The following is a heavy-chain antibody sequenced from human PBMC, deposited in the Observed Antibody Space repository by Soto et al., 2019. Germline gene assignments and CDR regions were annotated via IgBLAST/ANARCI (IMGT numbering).Heavy chain of an antibody. J-gene: IGHJ3*02. Sequence: GGSLRLSCAASGFTFSRYSMNWVRQAPGKGLEWVSSISSDNTYIYYADSVKGRFTISRDNAKNSLYLQMNSLRAEDTAVYYCAREAGAFDIWGQGTLLTVSS. CDR1: GFTFSRYS. CDR3: AREAGAFDI. CDR2: ISSDNTYI. V-gene: IGHV3-21*06. D-gene: IGHD6-13*01.